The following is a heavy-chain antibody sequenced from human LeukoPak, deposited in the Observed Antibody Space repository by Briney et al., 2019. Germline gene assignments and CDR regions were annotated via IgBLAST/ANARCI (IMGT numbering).Heavy chain of an antibody. CDR1: VVTFRRYA. CDR3: AKDRSNRDLLRLGELLGY. V-gene: IGHV3-23*01. D-gene: IGHD3-10*01. Sequence: VGALRDSCADPVVTFRRYAMRWGREAPGKGLEWVSDISGSGGGTYYADSVKRRLTISRDNSKNPLYLRLNSLRADDTAVYYCAKDRSNRDLLRLGELLGYWGQGTLVTVSS. CDR2: ISGSGGGT. J-gene: IGHJ4*02.